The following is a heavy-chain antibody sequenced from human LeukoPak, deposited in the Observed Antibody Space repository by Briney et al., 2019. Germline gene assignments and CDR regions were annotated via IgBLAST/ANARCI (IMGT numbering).Heavy chain of an antibody. Sequence: PGGSLRLSCAASGFTFSSYSMNWVRQAPGKGLEWVSSISSSSSYIYYADSVKGRFTISRDNAKNSLYLQMNSLRAEDTAVYYCASGLDTAMVTGVDYWGQGTLVTVSS. D-gene: IGHD5-18*01. J-gene: IGHJ4*02. CDR1: GFTFSSYS. CDR2: ISSSSSYI. V-gene: IGHV3-21*01. CDR3: ASGLDTAMVTGVDY.